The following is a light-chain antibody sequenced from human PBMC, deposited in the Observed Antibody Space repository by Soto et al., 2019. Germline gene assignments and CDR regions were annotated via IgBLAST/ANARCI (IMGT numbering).Light chain of an antibody. CDR3: QQRSNWPPYT. CDR1: QSVSSY. V-gene: IGKV3-11*02. J-gene: IGKJ2*01. CDR2: DAS. Sequence: EIVLTQSPATLSLSPGERATLSCRASQSVSSYLACYQQKPGQAPRLLIYDASNRATGIPARFSGSWSGRDFTLTISSLEPEDFAVYYCQQRSNWPPYTFGQGTKLEIK.